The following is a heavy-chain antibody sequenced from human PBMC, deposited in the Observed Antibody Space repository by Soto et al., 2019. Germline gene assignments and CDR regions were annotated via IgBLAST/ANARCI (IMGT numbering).Heavy chain of an antibody. CDR2: MNPGSGDT. CDR1: GYSFTNND. Sequence: ASVKVSCKASGYSFTNNDVSWVRQATGQGLEWMGWMNPGSGDTGYAQKFQGRVTMTRDISIATAYMELSSLRSDDTAIYYCARMATVGSLNWFDPWGQGTLVTVSS. V-gene: IGHV1-8*01. CDR3: ARMATVGSLNWFDP. D-gene: IGHD3-10*01. J-gene: IGHJ5*02.